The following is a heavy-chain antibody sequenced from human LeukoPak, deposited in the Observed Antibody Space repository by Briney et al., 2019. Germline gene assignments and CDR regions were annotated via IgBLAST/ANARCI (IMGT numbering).Heavy chain of an antibody. CDR1: GYTFTGYY. Sequence: VASVKVSCKASGYTFTGYYMHWVRQAPGQGLEWMGWINPNSGGTNYAQKFQGRVTMTRDTSISTAYMELSRLRSDDTAVYYCARGAYCSSTSCLAHFDYWGQGTLVTVSS. V-gene: IGHV1-2*02. J-gene: IGHJ4*02. D-gene: IGHD2-2*01. CDR2: INPNSGGT. CDR3: ARGAYCSSTSCLAHFDY.